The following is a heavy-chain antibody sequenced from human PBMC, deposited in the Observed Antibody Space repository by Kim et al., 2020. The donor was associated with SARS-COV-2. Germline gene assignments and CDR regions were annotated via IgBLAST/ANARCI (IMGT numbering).Heavy chain of an antibody. CDR1: GFTFSSYG. D-gene: IGHD6-19*01. Sequence: GGSLRLSCAASGFTFSSYGMHWVRQAPGKGLEWVAVIWYDGSNKYYADSVKGRFTISRDNSKNTLYLQMNSLRAEDTAVYYCARDSLSGIAVAARGWFDPWGQGTLVTVSS. CDR3: ARDSLSGIAVAARGWFDP. J-gene: IGHJ5*02. V-gene: IGHV3-33*01. CDR2: IWYDGSNK.